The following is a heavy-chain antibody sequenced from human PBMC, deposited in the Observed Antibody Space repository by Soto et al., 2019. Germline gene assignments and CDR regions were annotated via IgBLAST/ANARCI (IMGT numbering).Heavy chain of an antibody. V-gene: IGHV3-23*01. Sequence: EVQLLESGGGLVQPGGSLRLSCAASGFTFSSYAMSWVRQAPGKGLEWGSAISGSGGSTYYADSVKGRFTISRDNSKNTLYLQMNSLRAEDTAVYYCAKTPYINPADLSGGAFDYWGQGTLVTVSS. CDR2: ISGSGGST. CDR1: GFTFSSYA. J-gene: IGHJ4*02. D-gene: IGHD1-26*01. CDR3: AKTPYINPADLSGGAFDY.